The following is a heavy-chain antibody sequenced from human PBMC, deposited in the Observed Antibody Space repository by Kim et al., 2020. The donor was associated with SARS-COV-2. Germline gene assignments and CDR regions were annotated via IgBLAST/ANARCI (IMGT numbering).Heavy chain of an antibody. CDR2: ISYDGSNK. Sequence: GGSLRLSCEASGFTFSRYGLHWVRQAPGKGLEWVAVISYDGSNKYFADSVQGRFSISRDNSKNTMYLEMNCLRPEDTAVYYCAKEDDNDAFDIWGQGTMVTVSS. D-gene: IGHD1-1*01. V-gene: IGHV3-30*18. J-gene: IGHJ3*02. CDR3: AKEDDNDAFDI. CDR1: GFTFSRYG.